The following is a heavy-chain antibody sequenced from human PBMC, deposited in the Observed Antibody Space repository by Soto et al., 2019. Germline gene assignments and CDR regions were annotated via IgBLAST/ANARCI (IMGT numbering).Heavy chain of an antibody. V-gene: IGHV3-23*01. D-gene: IGHD2-2*01. CDR1: GFPFRTSA. CDR3: AKGGEGSCSRTSCLYFSDS. Sequence: EVQLLDSGGGLVQPGGSLRLSCAASGFPFRTSAMSWVRQAPGKGLEWVSTISDSGTTYYANSVKGLFTISRDNSRNTLDLQMNSLRVEDTAVYYCAKGGEGSCSRTSCLYFSDSWGQGTLVTVSS. CDR2: ISDSGTT. J-gene: IGHJ5*02.